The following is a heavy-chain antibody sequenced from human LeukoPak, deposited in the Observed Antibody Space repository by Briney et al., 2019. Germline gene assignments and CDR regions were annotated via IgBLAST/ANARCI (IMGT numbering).Heavy chain of an antibody. Sequence: GGSLRLSCAASGFTFSSYSMNWVRQAPGKGLEWVSYISSSSSTIYYADSVKGRFTISRDNAKNSLYLQMNSLRAEDTAVYYCATRAAYCGGDCPPFDYWGQGTLVTVSS. V-gene: IGHV3-48*01. D-gene: IGHD2-21*02. CDR3: ATRAAYCGGDCPPFDY. CDR1: GFTFSSYS. CDR2: ISSSSSTI. J-gene: IGHJ4*02.